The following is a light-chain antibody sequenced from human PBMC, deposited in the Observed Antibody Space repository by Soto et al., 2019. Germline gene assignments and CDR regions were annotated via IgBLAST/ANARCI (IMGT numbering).Light chain of an antibody. CDR1: QDITNY. CDR2: DAT. Sequence: DSQMTQSPSSLSASVGDRVTITCQTSQDITNYLNWYQQKPGKAPKILIYDATVLEEVVPSRFSGGGSWTHFTLTITSLQAEDVDTSYWQQFDNLPLTFGGGTNLEIK. J-gene: IGKJ4*01. CDR3: QQFDNLPLT. V-gene: IGKV1-33*01.